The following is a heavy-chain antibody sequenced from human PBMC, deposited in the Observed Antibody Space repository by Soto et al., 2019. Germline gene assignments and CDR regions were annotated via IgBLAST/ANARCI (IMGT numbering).Heavy chain of an antibody. CDR2: ISTYNGNT. D-gene: IGHD5-12*01. V-gene: IGHV1-18*01. CDR3: ARKRRYTGRRDGVDV. CDR1: CYTFTSYG. J-gene: IGHJ6*04. Sequence: QGQLVQSGAEVKKPGASVKVSSRASCYTFTSYGISWVRQAPGQGLEWMGWISTYNGNTNYAQKLQGRVTMTTGTSTSTVYIELWSLKSDDTAVYYCARKRRYTGRRDGVDVWGIGTTVTVAS.